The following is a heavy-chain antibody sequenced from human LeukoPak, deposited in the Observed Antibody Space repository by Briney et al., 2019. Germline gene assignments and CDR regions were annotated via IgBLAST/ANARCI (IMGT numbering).Heavy chain of an antibody. J-gene: IGHJ4*02. V-gene: IGHV3-23*01. CDR1: GFTFTSSA. CDR3: AKDEGVVVAATGCDY. CDR2: ISGSGGST. Sequence: GASLTLSCGAAGFTFTSSAISWVRQPPGRGLGWVSAISGSGGSTYYADSVKGRFTISRDNSKNTLYLQMNSLRAEDTAVYYCAKDEGVVVAATGCDYWGQGTLVTVSS. D-gene: IGHD2-15*01.